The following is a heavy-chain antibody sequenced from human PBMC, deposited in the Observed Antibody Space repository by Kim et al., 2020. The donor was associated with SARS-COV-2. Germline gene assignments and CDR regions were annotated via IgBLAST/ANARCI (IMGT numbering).Heavy chain of an antibody. D-gene: IGHD6-19*01. CDR3: ARGPYSSGWYRDDWYFDL. J-gene: IGHJ2*01. Sequence: SETLSLTCTVSGGSISSYYWSWIRQPPGKGLEWIGYIYYSGSTNYNPSLKSRVTISVDTSKNQFSLKLSSVTAADTAVYYCARGPYSSGWYRDDWYFDLWGRGTLVTVSS. CDR1: GGSISSYY. V-gene: IGHV4-59*01. CDR2: IYYSGST.